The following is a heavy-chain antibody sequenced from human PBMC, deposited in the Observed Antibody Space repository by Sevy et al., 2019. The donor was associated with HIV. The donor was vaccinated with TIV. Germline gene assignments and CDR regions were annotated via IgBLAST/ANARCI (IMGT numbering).Heavy chain of an antibody. D-gene: IGHD5-18*01. CDR2: ISSSSSYI. Sequence: GRSLRLSCAASGFTFSSYSMNWVRQAPGKGLEWVSSISSSSSYIYYADSVKGRFTISRDNAKNSLYLQMNSLRAEDTAVYYCAIGVDTAMADFDYWGQGTLVTVSS. CDR3: AIGVDTAMADFDY. J-gene: IGHJ4*02. CDR1: GFTFSSYS. V-gene: IGHV3-21*01.